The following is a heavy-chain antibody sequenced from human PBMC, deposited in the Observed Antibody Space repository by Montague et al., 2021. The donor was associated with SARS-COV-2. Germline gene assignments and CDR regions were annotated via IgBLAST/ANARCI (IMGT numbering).Heavy chain of an antibody. Sequence: SETLFLTCTVSGGSISSSNSYWGWIRQPPGKGLEWIGTTYSNGRTDYSPSLKSRVTIFVDTSTNQLSLKMTAVTAADTAVYYCARERRCCSGGSCYSGWFDPWGQGTLVTVSS. D-gene: IGHD2-15*01. CDR2: TYSNGRT. J-gene: IGHJ5*02. V-gene: IGHV4-39*02. CDR1: GGSISSSNSY. CDR3: ARERRCCSGGSCYSGWFDP.